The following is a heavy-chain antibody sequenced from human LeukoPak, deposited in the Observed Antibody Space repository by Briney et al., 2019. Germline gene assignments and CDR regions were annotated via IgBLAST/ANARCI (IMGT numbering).Heavy chain of an antibody. V-gene: IGHV3-30*18. CDR3: AKARKAYCDYGYYYYGMDV. J-gene: IGHJ6*02. D-gene: IGHD4-17*01. CDR2: ISYDGSNK. CDR1: GFTFSSYG. Sequence: GGSLRLSCAASGFTFSSYGMHWVRQAPGKGLEWVAVISYDGSNKYYADSVKGRFTISRDNSKNTLYLQMNSLRAEDTAVYYCAKARKAYCDYGYYYYGMDVWGQGTTVTVSS.